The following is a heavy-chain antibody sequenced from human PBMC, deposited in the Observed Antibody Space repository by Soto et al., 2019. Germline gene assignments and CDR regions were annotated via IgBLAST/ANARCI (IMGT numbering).Heavy chain of an antibody. V-gene: IGHV3-30-3*01. Sequence: GGSLRLSCAASGFTFSSYAMHWVRQAPGKGLEWVAVISYDGSNKYYADSVKGRFTISRDNSKNTLYLQMNSLRAEDTAVYYCARDRFLYCSGGSCYSGWFDPWGQGTLVTVSS. CDR1: GFTFSSYA. J-gene: IGHJ5*02. CDR2: ISYDGSNK. CDR3: ARDRFLYCSGGSCYSGWFDP. D-gene: IGHD2-15*01.